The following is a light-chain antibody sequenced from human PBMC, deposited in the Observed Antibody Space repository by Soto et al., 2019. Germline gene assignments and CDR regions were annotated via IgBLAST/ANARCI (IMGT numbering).Light chain of an antibody. CDR1: QSVSGY. CDR3: QQHSNWPIT. Sequence: EIVLTPSPATLSLSPGETATLSCRASQSVSGYMGWYQQKPGQAPRLLIYADSNRATGIPARFSCSGSGTDFTLTISSLEPEDFAVYYCQQHSNWPITFGGGTKVDIK. J-gene: IGKJ4*01. V-gene: IGKV3-11*01. CDR2: ADS.